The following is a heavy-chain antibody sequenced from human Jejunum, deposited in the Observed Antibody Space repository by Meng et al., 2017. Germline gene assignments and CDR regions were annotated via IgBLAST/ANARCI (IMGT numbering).Heavy chain of an antibody. CDR3: ARDGRSGSYFDS. Sequence: GESLKISCAASGFTFSDHYMDWVRQAPGKGLEWVGRTRNKANSYTTDYAASVKGRFTISRDDSKNSLYLQMNSLKTEDTAVYYCARDGRSGSYFDSWGQGTLVTFSS. CDR1: GFTFSDHY. V-gene: IGHV3-72*01. CDR2: TRNKANSYTT. J-gene: IGHJ4*02. D-gene: IGHD1-26*01.